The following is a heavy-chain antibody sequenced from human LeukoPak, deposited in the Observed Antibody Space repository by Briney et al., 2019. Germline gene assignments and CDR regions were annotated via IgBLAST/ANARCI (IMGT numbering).Heavy chain of an antibody. CDR1: GYTFTSYD. V-gene: IGHV1-8*03. D-gene: IGHD6-13*01. CDR3: ARDPRIAAAGTTPYYYYYMDV. CDR2: MNPNSGNT. Sequence: GASVKVSCKASGYTFTSYDINWVRQATGQGLEWMGWMNPNSGNTGYAQKFQGRVTITRNTSISTAYMELSSLRSEDTAVYYCARDPRIAAAGTTPYYYYYMDVWGKGTTVTVSS. J-gene: IGHJ6*03.